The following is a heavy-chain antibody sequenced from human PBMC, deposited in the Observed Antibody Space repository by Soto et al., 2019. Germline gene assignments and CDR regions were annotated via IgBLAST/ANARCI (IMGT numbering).Heavy chain of an antibody. J-gene: IGHJ3*02. CDR3: ARLVYYYDSSGPGAFDI. Sequence: PSETLSLTCTVSGGSISSYYWSWIRQPPGKGLVCIVYIYFSGSTNYNPSLKSRVTISVDTSKILFSLKLSSVTAADTAVYYCARLVYYYDSSGPGAFDIWGQGTMVTVSS. CDR1: GGSISSYY. CDR2: IYFSGST. V-gene: IGHV4-59*01. D-gene: IGHD3-22*01.